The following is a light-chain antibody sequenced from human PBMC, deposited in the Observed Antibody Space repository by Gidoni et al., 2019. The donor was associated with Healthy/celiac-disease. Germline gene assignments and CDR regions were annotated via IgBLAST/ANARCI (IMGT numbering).Light chain of an antibody. Sequence: DIQMTLSPSTLSASVGDRVTITCRASQSISSWLAWYQQKPGKAPKLLIYDASSLESGVPSRFSGSGSGTEFTLTISSLQPDDFATYYCQQYNSRTWTFGQGTKVEIK. CDR1: QSISSW. J-gene: IGKJ1*01. CDR2: DAS. V-gene: IGKV1-5*01. CDR3: QQYNSRTWT.